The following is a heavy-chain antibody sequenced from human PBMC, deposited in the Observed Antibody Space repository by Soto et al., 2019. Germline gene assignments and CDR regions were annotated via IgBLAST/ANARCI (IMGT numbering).Heavy chain of an antibody. V-gene: IGHV3-23*01. D-gene: IGHD2-8*01. CDR3: AKRGYCTNGVCYDSDY. Sequence: GGSLRLSCAASGFTFSSYAMSWVRQAPGKGLEWVSAISGSGGSTYYADSVKGRFTISRDNSKNTLYLQMNSLRAEDTAVYYCAKRGYCTNGVCYDSDYWGKGTRVTVPS. CDR1: GFTFSSYA. CDR2: ISGSGGST. J-gene: IGHJ4*02.